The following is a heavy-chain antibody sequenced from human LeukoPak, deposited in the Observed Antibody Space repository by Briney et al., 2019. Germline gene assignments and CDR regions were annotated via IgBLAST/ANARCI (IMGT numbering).Heavy chain of an antibody. J-gene: IGHJ4*02. D-gene: IGHD6-19*01. CDR1: GFTFSSYG. CDR3: AKDRVKRQWLVFDY. CDR2: ISYDGSNK. Sequence: GRSLRLSCAASGFTFSSYGMHWVRQAPGKGLEWVAVISYDGSNKYYADSVKGRFTISRDNSKNTLYLQMNSLRAEDTAVYYCAKDRVKRQWLVFDYWGQGTLVTVSS. V-gene: IGHV3-30*18.